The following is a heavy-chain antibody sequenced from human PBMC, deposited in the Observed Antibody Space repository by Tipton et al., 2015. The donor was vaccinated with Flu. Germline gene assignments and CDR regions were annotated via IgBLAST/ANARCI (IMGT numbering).Heavy chain of an antibody. D-gene: IGHD6-19*01. CDR2: IYHSGSI. Sequence: LRLSCAVSGYSISSGYYWGWIRQPPGKGLEWIGSIYHSGSIYYNPSLKSRVTISVDTSKNQFSLKLSSVTAADTAVYYCARQERSGWFLDYWGQGTLVTVSS. CDR3: ARQERSGWFLDY. J-gene: IGHJ4*02. V-gene: IGHV4-38-2*01. CDR1: GYSISSGYY.